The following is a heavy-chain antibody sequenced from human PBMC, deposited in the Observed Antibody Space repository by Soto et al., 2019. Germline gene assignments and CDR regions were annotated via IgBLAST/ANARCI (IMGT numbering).Heavy chain of an antibody. Sequence: QVQLVESGGALVKPGGSLRLSCAASGFNFGDLYISWIRQAPGKGLEWVSFISATGETTYYADSVKGRFTISRNNAQKSLDVLINIRGDEGADIYYCVGQLRVPRGRNYFHFWGQATLVTVSS. J-gene: IGHJ4*02. CDR2: ISATGETT. CDR3: VGQLRVPRGRNYFHF. CDR1: GFNFGDLY. D-gene: IGHD1-1*01. V-gene: IGHV3-11*01.